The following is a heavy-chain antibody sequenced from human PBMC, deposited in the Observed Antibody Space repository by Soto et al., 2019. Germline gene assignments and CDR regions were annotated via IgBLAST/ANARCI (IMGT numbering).Heavy chain of an antibody. Sequence: EVQLVESGGGLVKPGGSLRLSCAASGFTSTNAWMNWVRQAPGQGLEWVGRLKGKNEGGTTDYAAPVNGRFIISRDDAQNTLYRQMNSLKAADSAVYYCTTRWRGTFDCWGQGALVTVSS. CDR2: LKGKNEGGTT. V-gene: IGHV3-15*07. CDR3: TTRWRGTFDC. D-gene: IGHD2-15*01. CDR1: GFTSTNAW. J-gene: IGHJ4*02.